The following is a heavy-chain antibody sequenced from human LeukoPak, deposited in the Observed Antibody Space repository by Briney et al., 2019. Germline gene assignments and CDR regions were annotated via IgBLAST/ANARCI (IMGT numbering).Heavy chain of an antibody. CDR2: INPNNGDA. J-gene: IGHJ4*02. Sequence: ASVKVSCKTSGYTFTDYYLHWVRQAPGQGLEWIGRINPNNGDANFAQKFQGRVTMTSDTSINTAYMELNRLRSDDTATFYCATPPAVDDTILDYWGQGTLVTVSP. CDR3: ATPPAVDDTILDY. D-gene: IGHD6-13*01. V-gene: IGHV1-2*06. CDR1: GYTFTDYY.